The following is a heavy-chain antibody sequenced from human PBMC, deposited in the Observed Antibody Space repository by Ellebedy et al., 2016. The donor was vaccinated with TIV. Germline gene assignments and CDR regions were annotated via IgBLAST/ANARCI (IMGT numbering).Heavy chain of an antibody. CDR2: IYYSGST. D-gene: IGHD3-10*01. V-gene: IGHV4-61*08. CDR3: ARLWFGESTDPLYGY. CDR1: GGSISSGGYY. Sequence: SETLSLXXTVSGGSISSGGYYWSWIRQHPGKGLEWIGYIYYSGSTNYNPSLKSRVTISVDTSKNQFSLKLSSVTAADTAVYYCARLWFGESTDPLYGYWGQGTLVTVSS. J-gene: IGHJ4*02.